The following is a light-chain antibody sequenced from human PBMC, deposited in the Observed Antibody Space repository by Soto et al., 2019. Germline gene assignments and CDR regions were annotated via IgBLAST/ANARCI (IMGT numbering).Light chain of an antibody. V-gene: IGLV2-14*01. J-gene: IGLJ1*01. CDR2: DVS. CDR3: SSYTGSSTSYV. CDR1: SSDVGGYNY. Sequence: QSVLTQPASVSGSPGQSITISCTGTSSDVGGYNYDSWYQQHPGKAPKLMIYDVSNRPSGVSNRFSGSKSGNTASLTFSGLQAEDEADYYCSSYTGSSTSYVFGTGTKVT.